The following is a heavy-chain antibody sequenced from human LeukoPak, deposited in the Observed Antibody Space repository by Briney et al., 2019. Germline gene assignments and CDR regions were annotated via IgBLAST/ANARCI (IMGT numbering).Heavy chain of an antibody. J-gene: IGHJ4*02. CDR2: IKQDGSDK. CDR1: GFTFSSYR. Sequence: PGGSLRLSCATSGFTFSSYRMNWVRQAPGKGLEWVAKIKQDGSDKYYVDSVKGRFTISRDNSKNSLSLQMNSLRTEDTAVYYCARKSVLLWFGESIDYWGQGTLVTVSS. CDR3: ARKSVLLWFGESIDY. D-gene: IGHD3-10*01. V-gene: IGHV3-7*01.